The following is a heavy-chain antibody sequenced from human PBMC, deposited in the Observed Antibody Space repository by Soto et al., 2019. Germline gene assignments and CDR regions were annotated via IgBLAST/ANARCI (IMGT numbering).Heavy chain of an antibody. D-gene: IGHD1-26*01. Sequence: VASVKVSCKASGYTFTSYAMHWVRQAPGQRLEWMGWINAGNGNTKYSQKFQGRVTITRDTSASTAYMELSSLRSEDTAVYYCARDYYEVNWFDPWGQGTLVTVSS. J-gene: IGHJ5*02. CDR3: ARDYYEVNWFDP. V-gene: IGHV1-3*01. CDR2: INAGNGNT. CDR1: GYTFTSYA.